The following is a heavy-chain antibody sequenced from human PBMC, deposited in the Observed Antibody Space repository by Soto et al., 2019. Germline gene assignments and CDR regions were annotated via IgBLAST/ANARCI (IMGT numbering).Heavy chain of an antibody. CDR2: ISAYNGNT. CDR3: ARASPHWQQPTYYFDY. D-gene: IGHD6-13*01. Sequence: QVQLVQSGAEVKKPGASVKISCKASGYTFTSYGINWVRQAPGQGLEWMGWISAYNGNTNYAQKLQGRVTMTTDTSTSTAYMELRSLRSDDTAVYYCARASPHWQQPTYYFDYWGQGTLVTVSS. J-gene: IGHJ4*02. V-gene: IGHV1-18*01. CDR1: GYTFTSYG.